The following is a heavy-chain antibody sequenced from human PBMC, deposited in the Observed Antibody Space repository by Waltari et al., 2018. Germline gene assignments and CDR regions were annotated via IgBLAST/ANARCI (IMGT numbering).Heavy chain of an antibody. CDR3: ARDVGMGIAAIVDY. Sequence: QVQLQESGPGLVKPSANLSLTCAVSGYSLSSGYYWGWIRQPPGKGLEWIVSIYHSGSTYYNPSLKSRVTISVDTSKNQFSLKLSSVTAADTAVYYCARDVGMGIAAIVDYWGQGTLVTVSS. D-gene: IGHD6-25*01. CDR1: GYSLSSGYY. V-gene: IGHV4-38-2*02. CDR2: IYHSGST. J-gene: IGHJ4*02.